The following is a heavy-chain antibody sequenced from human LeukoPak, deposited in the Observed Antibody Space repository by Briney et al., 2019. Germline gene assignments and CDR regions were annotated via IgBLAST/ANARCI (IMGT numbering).Heavy chain of an antibody. CDR1: GYTFTSYG. D-gene: IGHD5-12*01. Sequence: ASVKVSCKASGYTFTSYGISWVRQAPGQGLEWMGWISAYNGNTNYAQKFQGRVTMTRDMSTSTVYMELSSLRSEDTAVYYCARERVATIGLTPPRGQGWFDPWGQGTLVTVSS. CDR2: ISAYNGNT. CDR3: ARERVATIGLTPPRGQGWFDP. J-gene: IGHJ5*02. V-gene: IGHV1-18*01.